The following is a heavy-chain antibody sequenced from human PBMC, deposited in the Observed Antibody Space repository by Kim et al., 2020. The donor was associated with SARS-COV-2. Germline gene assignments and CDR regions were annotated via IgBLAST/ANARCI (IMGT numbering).Heavy chain of an antibody. CDR3: ARREEVPAAIDY. J-gene: IGHJ4*02. D-gene: IGHD2-2*01. V-gene: IGHV4-39*01. CDR2: IYYSGST. CDR1: GGSISSSSYY. Sequence: SETLSLTCTVSGGSISSSSYYWGWIRQPPGKGLEWIGSIYYSGSTYYNPSLKSRVTISVDTSKNQFSLKLSSVTAADTAVYYCARREEVPAAIDYWGQGTLVTVSS.